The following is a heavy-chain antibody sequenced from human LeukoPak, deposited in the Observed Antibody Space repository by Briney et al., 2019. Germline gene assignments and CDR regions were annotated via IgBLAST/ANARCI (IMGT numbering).Heavy chain of an antibody. CDR2: INHSGST. Sequence: SETLSLTCTVSGGSISSYNWSWIRQPPGKGLEWIGEINHSGSTNYNPSLKSRVTISVDTSKNQFSLKLSSVTAADTAVYYCVRKAPGRYCSGGSCYSQKDWFDPWGQGTLVTVSS. J-gene: IGHJ5*02. CDR3: VRKAPGRYCSGGSCYSQKDWFDP. CDR1: GGSISSYN. V-gene: IGHV4-34*01. D-gene: IGHD2-15*01.